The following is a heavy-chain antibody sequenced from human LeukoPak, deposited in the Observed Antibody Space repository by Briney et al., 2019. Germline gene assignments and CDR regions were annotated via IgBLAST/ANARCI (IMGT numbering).Heavy chain of an antibody. CDR1: GFTFSSYS. V-gene: IGHV3-23*01. J-gene: IGHJ3*02. D-gene: IGHD3-3*01. CDR3: AKDHRRITIFGVATWDAFDI. CDR2: ISGSGGST. Sequence: GGSLRLSCAASGFTFSSYSMSWVRQAPGKGLEWVSAISGSGGSTYYADSVKGRFTISRDNSKNTLYLQMNSLRAEDMAVYYCAKDHRRITIFGVATWDAFDIWGQGTMVTVSS.